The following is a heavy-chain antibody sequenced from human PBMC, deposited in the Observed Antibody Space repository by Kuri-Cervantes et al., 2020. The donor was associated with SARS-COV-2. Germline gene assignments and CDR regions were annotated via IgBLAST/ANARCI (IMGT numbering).Heavy chain of an antibody. D-gene: IGHD3-3*01. J-gene: IGHJ4*02. Sequence: ASVNVSCKASGYTFTSYGISWVRQAPGQGLEWMGWISAYNGNTNYAQKLQGRVTMTTDTSTSTAYMELSSLRSEDTAVYYCATTPLRSGYYIPPYYWGQGTLVTVSS. V-gene: IGHV1-18*01. CDR1: GYTFTSYG. CDR2: ISAYNGNT. CDR3: ATTPLRSGYYIPPYY.